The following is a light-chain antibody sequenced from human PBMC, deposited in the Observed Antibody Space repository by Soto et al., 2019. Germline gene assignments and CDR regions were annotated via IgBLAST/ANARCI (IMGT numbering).Light chain of an antibody. J-gene: IGLJ2*01. V-gene: IGLV7-43*01. CDR2: STS. Sequence: QAVVTQEPSLTVSPGGTVTLTCASSTGAVTSGYYPNWFQQKPGQAPRALIDSTSNKHSWTPARFSGSLLGGKAALTLSGVQPEDEAEYYCLLYYGGAQVVFGGGTKLTVL. CDR1: TGAVTSGYY. CDR3: LLYYGGAQVV.